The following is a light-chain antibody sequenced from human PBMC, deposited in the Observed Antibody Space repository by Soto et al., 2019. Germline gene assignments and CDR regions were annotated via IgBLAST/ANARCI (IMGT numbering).Light chain of an antibody. J-gene: IGLJ2*01. CDR1: SSDVGGYNY. V-gene: IGLV2-14*01. CDR3: SSYPSSGTLV. Sequence: QSALTQPASVSGSPGQSITISCTGTSSDVGGYNYVSWYQQHPGKAPKLMIYEVSNRPSGVSNRFSGSKSGNTASLTISGLQAEDEADYYCSSYPSSGTLVFGGGTKVTVL. CDR2: EVS.